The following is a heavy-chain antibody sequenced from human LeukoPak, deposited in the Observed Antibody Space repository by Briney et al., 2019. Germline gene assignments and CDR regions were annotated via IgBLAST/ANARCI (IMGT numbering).Heavy chain of an antibody. CDR1: GGSVSIGIYY. D-gene: IGHD4-23*01. Sequence: SETLSLTCTVSGGSVSIGIYYWSWIRHPPGKGLEWIGYIYYSGSTNYNPSLKSRVTISVDTSKNQFSLKLSSVTAADSAVYYCARATIPDYGGPYYSGMDVWGQGTTVTVSS. V-gene: IGHV4-61*01. J-gene: IGHJ6*02. CDR2: IYYSGST. CDR3: ARATIPDYGGPYYSGMDV.